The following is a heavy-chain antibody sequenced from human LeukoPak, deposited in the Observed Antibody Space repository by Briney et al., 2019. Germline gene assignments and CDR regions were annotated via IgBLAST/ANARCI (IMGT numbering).Heavy chain of an antibody. CDR2: MNPNSGNT. D-gene: IGHD6-13*01. CDR3: ARTGNRLKRAAAGNPAENYYYYYMDV. J-gene: IGHJ6*03. V-gene: IGHV1-8*02. Sequence: ASVKVSCKTSGYTFTGYYIHWVRQATGQGLEWMGWMNPNSGNTGYAQKFQGRVTMTRNTSISTAYMELSSLRSEDTAVYYCARTGNRLKRAAAGNPAENYYYYYMDVWGKGTTVTISS. CDR1: GYTFTGYY.